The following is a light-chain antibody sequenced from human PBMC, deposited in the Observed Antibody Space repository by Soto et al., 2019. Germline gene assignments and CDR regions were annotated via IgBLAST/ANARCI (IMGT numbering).Light chain of an antibody. CDR1: QSVSNN. J-gene: IGKJ2*01. CDR2: HAS. CDR3: QQYNNWPPYT. Sequence: EIVMTQSPATLSVSPGERATLSCRASQSVSNNLAWYQQKPGQAPRLLIYHASTGATGIPARFSGSGSGTELTLTISSVQSEDFAVYYCQQYNNWPPYTFGQGTNLEIK. V-gene: IGKV3-15*01.